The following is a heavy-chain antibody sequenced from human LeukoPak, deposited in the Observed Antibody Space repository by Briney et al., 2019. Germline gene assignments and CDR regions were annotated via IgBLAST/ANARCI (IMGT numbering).Heavy chain of an antibody. CDR1: GGTFSSYA. V-gene: IGHV1-2*02. J-gene: IGHJ1*01. CDR3: AGGRGYTYGYIQH. CDR2: INPNSGGT. Sequence: ASVKVSCKASGGTFSSYAISWVRQAPGQGLEWMGWINPNSGGTNYAQKFQGRVTMTRDTSISTAYMELSSLRSDDTAVYYCAGGRGYTYGYIQHWGQGTLVTVSS. D-gene: IGHD5-18*01.